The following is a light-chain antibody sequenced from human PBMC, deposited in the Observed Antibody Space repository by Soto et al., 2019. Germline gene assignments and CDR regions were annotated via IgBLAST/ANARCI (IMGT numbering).Light chain of an antibody. CDR1: KSVNSN. Sequence: EVVMTQSPATLSVSPGERVTLSCRASKSVNSNLAWYQQKPGQPPRLLISGVSTRATGIPARFSGSGSGTEFTLTISSLQSEDFAVDFCQQYSERWTFGQGTKVEIK. J-gene: IGKJ1*01. CDR2: GVS. CDR3: QQYSERWT. V-gene: IGKV3-15*01.